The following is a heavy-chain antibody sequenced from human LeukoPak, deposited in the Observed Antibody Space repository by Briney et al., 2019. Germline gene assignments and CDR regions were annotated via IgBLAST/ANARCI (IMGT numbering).Heavy chain of an antibody. CDR2: IYYSGSA. Sequence: SETLSLTCTVSGGSISTYYWSWIRQPPGKGLEWIGYIYYSGSANYNPSLKSRVTISVDTSKNQFSLKLNPVTAADTAVYYCARSYGSGNYFDYWGQGTLVTVSS. V-gene: IGHV4-59*01. J-gene: IGHJ4*02. CDR1: GGSISTYY. CDR3: ARSYGSGNYFDY. D-gene: IGHD3-10*01.